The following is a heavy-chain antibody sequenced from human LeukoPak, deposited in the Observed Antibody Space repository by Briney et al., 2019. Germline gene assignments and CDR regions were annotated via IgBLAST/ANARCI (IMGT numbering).Heavy chain of an antibody. CDR2: INHSGST. V-gene: IGHV4-39*07. Sequence: SETLSLTCTVSGGSISSTSYYWGWIRQPPGKGLEWIGEINHSGSTNYNPSLKSRVTISVDTSKNQFSLKLSSVTAADTAVYYCARARLVRHWFDPWGQGTLVSVS. CDR1: GGSISSTSYY. CDR3: ARARLVRHWFDP. J-gene: IGHJ5*02. D-gene: IGHD6-19*01.